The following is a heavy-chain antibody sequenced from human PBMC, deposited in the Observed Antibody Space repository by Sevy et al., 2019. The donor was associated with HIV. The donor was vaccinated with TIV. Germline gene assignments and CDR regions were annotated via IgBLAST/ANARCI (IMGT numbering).Heavy chain of an antibody. Sequence: GVSLRLSCAASGFTFILYAIHWVRQAPGKGLEWVALISYSGTNKYYADSVKGRFTISRDDSKNTAYLQMNNLRTDDTAVYYCARVAVEYCTDDCYHRFDYWGQGTQVTVSS. CDR1: GFTFILYA. CDR2: ISYSGTNK. CDR3: ARVAVEYCTDDCYHRFDY. J-gene: IGHJ4*02. V-gene: IGHV3-30-3*01. D-gene: IGHD2-21*02.